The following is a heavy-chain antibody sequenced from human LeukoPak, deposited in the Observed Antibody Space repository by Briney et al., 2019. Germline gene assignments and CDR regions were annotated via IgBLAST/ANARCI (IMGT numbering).Heavy chain of an antibody. Sequence: PGGSLRLSCAASGFTFSSYAMSWVRQAPGKGLEWVSAISGSGGSTYYADSVKGRFTISRGNSKNTLYLQMNSLRAEDTAVYYCAKGFGEFPYYYYGMDVWGQGTTVTVPS. J-gene: IGHJ6*02. CDR2: ISGSGGST. D-gene: IGHD3-10*01. CDR3: AKGFGEFPYYYYGMDV. CDR1: GFTFSSYA. V-gene: IGHV3-23*01.